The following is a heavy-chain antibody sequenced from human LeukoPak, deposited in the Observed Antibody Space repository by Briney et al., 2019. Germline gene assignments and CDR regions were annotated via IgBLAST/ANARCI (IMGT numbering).Heavy chain of an antibody. V-gene: IGHV3-48*03. J-gene: IGHJ4*02. CDR1: GFTFSSYE. CDR2: ISSSGSTI. CDR3: ARGPGEMATANRLGY. Sequence: GGSLRLSCAASGFTFSSYEMNWVRQAPGKGLEWVSYISSSGSTIYYADSVKGRSTISRDNAKNSLYLQMNSLRAEDTAVYYCARGPGEMATANRLGYWGQGTLVTVSS. D-gene: IGHD5-24*01.